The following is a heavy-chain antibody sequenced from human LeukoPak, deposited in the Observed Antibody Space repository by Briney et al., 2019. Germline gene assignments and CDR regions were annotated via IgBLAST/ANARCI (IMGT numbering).Heavy chain of an antibody. V-gene: IGHV3-23*01. CDR3: ARERSGWYERWLDY. D-gene: IGHD6-19*01. Sequence: GGSLRLSCAASGFTFSIYAMSWVRQAPGKGLEWVSAISGSGGSTYYADSVKGRFTISRDNAKNSLYLQMNSLRAEDTAVYYCARERSGWYERWLDYWGQGTLVTVSS. CDR2: ISGSGGST. CDR1: GFTFSIYA. J-gene: IGHJ4*02.